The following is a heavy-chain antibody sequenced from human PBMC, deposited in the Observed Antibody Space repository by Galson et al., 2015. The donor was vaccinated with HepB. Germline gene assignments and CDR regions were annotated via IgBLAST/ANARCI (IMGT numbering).Heavy chain of an antibody. CDR2: ISASGSST. J-gene: IGHJ5*02. CDR3: AKVPSPLRKARGVIGEWFDP. CDR1: GFTFSSSA. Sequence: SLRLSCAASGFTFSSSAMSWVRQAPGKGLEWVSTISASGSSTYYADSVKGRFTISRDNSRNTLYLQMDSLRAEDTAVYYCAKVPSPLRKARGVIGEWFDPWGQGTLVTVSS. V-gene: IGHV3-23*01. D-gene: IGHD3-10*01.